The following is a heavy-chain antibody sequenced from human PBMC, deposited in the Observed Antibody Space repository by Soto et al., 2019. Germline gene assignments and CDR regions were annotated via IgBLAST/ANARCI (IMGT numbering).Heavy chain of an antibody. CDR1: GGTFSSYT. CDR2: IIPILGIA. Sequence: ASVKVSCKASGGTFSSYTISWVRQAPGQGLEWMGRIIPILGIANYAQKFQGRVTITADKSTSTAYMELSSLRSEDTAVYYCAREKERDDYDSSGYVDYWGQGTLVTVSS. CDR3: AREKERDDYDSSGYVDY. D-gene: IGHD3-22*01. J-gene: IGHJ4*02. V-gene: IGHV1-69*04.